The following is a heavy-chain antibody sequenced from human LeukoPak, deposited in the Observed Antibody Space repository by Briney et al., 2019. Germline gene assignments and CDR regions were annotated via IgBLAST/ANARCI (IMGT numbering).Heavy chain of an antibody. D-gene: IGHD6-6*01. CDR2: MNPNSGNT. CDR1: GYTFTSYD. Sequence: ASVKVSCKASGYTFTSYDINWVRQATGQGLEWMGWMNPNSGNTGYAQKFQGRVTITRNISISTAYMELSSLRSEDTAVYYCARDSVAARLHYWGQGTLVTVSS. V-gene: IGHV1-8*03. J-gene: IGHJ4*02. CDR3: ARDSVAARLHY.